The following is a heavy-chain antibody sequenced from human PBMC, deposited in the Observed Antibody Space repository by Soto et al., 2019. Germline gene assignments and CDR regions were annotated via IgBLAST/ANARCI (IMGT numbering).Heavy chain of an antibody. D-gene: IGHD2-15*01. CDR1: GGFISSSSYF. CDR3: CRRAPEGFDR. V-gene: IGHV4-39*02. CDR2: IDYTGTT. J-gene: IGHJ5*02. Sequence: PSETLSLTCTISGGFISSSSYFWAWIRQSPGKGLEWIGSIDYTGTTYNNPSLKSRVTMSVDTSKNHFSLKVDSVTAADTALYYCCRRAPEGFDRWGQGTLVTV.